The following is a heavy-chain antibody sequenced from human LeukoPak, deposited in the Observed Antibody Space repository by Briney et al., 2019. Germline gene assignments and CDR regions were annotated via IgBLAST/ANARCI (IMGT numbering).Heavy chain of an antibody. D-gene: IGHD1/OR15-1a*01. J-gene: IGHJ6*03. CDR1: GFTFSSYA. V-gene: IGHV3-23*01. CDR3: AKGAAEQLFHSMDV. Sequence: GGSLRLSCVASGFTFSSYAMSWFRQAPGKGLEWVLGISASAVNTYYADSVKGRFLISRDNSKSTLFLQMNSLRAEDTAVYDCAKGAAEQLFHSMDVWDKGTTITVS. CDR2: ISASAVNT.